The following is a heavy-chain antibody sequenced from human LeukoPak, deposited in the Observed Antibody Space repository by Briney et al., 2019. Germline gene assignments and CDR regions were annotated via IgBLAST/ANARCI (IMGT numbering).Heavy chain of an antibody. CDR3: ARVGKSRGVIPFYYFDY. CDR1: GYTFTGYY. CDR2: INPNSGGT. V-gene: IGHV1-2*04. J-gene: IGHJ4*02. Sequence: GASVKVSCKASGYTFTGYYMHWVRQAPGQGLEWMGWINPNSGGTNYAQKFQGWVTMTRDTSISTAYMELSRLRSDDTAVYYCARVGKSRGVIPFYYFDYWGQGTLVTVSS. D-gene: IGHD3-10*01.